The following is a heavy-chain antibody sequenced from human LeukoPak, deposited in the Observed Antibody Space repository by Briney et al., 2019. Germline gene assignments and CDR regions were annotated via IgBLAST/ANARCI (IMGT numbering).Heavy chain of an antibody. CDR1: GFTFNTYN. J-gene: IGHJ4*02. CDR2: ISSSSSSTI. CDR3: ARGLYYFDY. D-gene: IGHD3-10*01. V-gene: IGHV3-48*04. Sequence: GGSLRLSCAASGFTFNTYNMNWVRQAPGKGLEWVSSISSSSSSTIYYADSVKGRFTISRDNAKNSLYLQMNSLRAEDTAVYYCARGLYYFDYWGQGTLVTVSS.